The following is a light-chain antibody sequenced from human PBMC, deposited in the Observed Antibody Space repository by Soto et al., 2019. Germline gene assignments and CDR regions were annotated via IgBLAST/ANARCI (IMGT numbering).Light chain of an antibody. CDR2: GAS. V-gene: IGKV3-20*01. CDR1: QSLTSY. CDR3: QQYGSSGT. Sequence: VWTQSRATLSLSPGERATLSCRASQSLTSYLAWYQQKPDQAPRLLIYGASNRATGIPDRFSGSGSGTDFTLTISRLEPEDFAVYYCQQYGSSGTFGQGTKVDIK. J-gene: IGKJ1*01.